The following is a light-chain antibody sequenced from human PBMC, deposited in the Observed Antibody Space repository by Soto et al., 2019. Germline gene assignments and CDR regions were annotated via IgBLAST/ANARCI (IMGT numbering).Light chain of an antibody. CDR1: SRDVGAYNF. Sequence: QSVLTQPPSVSGSPGQSVTISCTGTSRDVGAYNFVSWYQQHPGKAPKLMIYDVSKRPSGVPDRFSGSKSGNTASLTISGLQAEDEADYYCCSYAGSYTWVFGTGTKLTVL. V-gene: IGLV2-11*01. CDR3: CSYAGSYTWV. J-gene: IGLJ1*01. CDR2: DVS.